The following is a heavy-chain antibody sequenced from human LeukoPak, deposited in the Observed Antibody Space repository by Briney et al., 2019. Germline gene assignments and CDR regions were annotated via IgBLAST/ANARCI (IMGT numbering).Heavy chain of an antibody. J-gene: IGHJ4*02. CDR1: GFTVSSNY. CDR2: IYSGGST. CDR3: ARGKDTAREYYLDY. D-gene: IGHD5-18*01. V-gene: IGHV3-53*01. Sequence: GSLRLSCAASGFTVSSNYMSWVRQAPGKGLEWVSVIYSGGSTYYAGSVKGRFTISRDNSKNTLYLQVNSLRAEDTAVYYCARGKDTAREYYLDYWGQGTLVTVSS.